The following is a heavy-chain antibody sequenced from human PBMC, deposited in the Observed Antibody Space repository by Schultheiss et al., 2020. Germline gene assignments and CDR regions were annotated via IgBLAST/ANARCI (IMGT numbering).Heavy chain of an antibody. Sequence: SETLSLTCTVSGGSISSSSYYWGWIRQPPGKGLEWIGSIYYSGSTYYNPSLKSRVTISVDTSKNQFSLKLSSVTAADTAVYYCARVSCSGGSCYTTHPNFDYWGQGTLVTVSS. V-gene: IGHV4-39*07. D-gene: IGHD2-15*01. CDR3: ARVSCSGGSCYTTHPNFDY. J-gene: IGHJ4*02. CDR1: GGSISSSSYY. CDR2: IYYSGST.